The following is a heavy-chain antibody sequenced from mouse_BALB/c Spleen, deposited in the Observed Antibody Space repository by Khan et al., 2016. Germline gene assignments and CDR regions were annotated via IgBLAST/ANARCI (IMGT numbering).Heavy chain of an antibody. J-gene: IGHJ2*01. CDR2: INPGSSTI. Sequence: EVKLLESGGGLVQPGGSLNLSCAASGFDFSRYWMSWARQAPGKGQEWIGEINPGSSTINYTPSLKDKFIISRDNAKNTLYLQMSKVRSEDTDLYYCARLGYYGYLDYWGQGTTLTVSS. CDR1: GFDFSRYW. CDR3: ARLGYYGYLDY. D-gene: IGHD1-1*01. V-gene: IGHV4-2*02.